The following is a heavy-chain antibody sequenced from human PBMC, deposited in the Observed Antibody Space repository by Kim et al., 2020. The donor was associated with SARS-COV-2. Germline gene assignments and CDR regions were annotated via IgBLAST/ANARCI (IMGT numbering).Heavy chain of an antibody. CDR3: AHRHPGGYSYGGKRQAYVDY. CDR1: GFSLSTSGVG. Sequence: SGPTLVNPTQTLTLTCTFSGFSLSTSGVGVGWIRQPPGKALEWLALIYWDDDKRYSPSLKSRLTITKDTSKNQVVLTMTNMDPVDTATYYCAHRHPGGYSYGGKRQAYVDYWGQGTPVTVSS. CDR2: IYWDDDK. V-gene: IGHV2-5*02. J-gene: IGHJ4*02. D-gene: IGHD5-18*01.